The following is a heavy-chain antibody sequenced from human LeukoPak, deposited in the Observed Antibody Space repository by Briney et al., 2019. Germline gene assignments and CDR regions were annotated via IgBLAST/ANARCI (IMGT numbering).Heavy chain of an antibody. Sequence: GGSLRLSCAASGFIFSSSEMNWVRQAPGKGLEWVSYISSSGSTIYYADSVKGRFTISRDNAKNSLYLQMNSLRAEDTAVYYCARGDSSGYRPFDYWGQGTLVTVSS. D-gene: IGHD3-22*01. V-gene: IGHV3-48*03. CDR1: GFIFSSSE. J-gene: IGHJ4*02. CDR2: ISSSGSTI. CDR3: ARGDSSGYRPFDY.